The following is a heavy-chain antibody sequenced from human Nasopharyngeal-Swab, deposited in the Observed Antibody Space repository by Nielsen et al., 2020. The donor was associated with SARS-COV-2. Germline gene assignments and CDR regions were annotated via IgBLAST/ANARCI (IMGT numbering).Heavy chain of an antibody. CDR2: ISSSCSTI. J-gene: IGHJ4*02. V-gene: IGHV3-48*03. CDR3: ARLRRDGYNVRALYFDY. CDR1: GFTFSSYE. Sequence: GGSLRLSCAASGFTFSSYEMNWVRHAPGKGLEWVSSISSSCSTIYYADSVKGRFTISRDNAKNSLYLQMNSLRAEDTAVYYFARLRRDGYNVRALYFDYWGQGTLVTVSS. D-gene: IGHD5-24*01.